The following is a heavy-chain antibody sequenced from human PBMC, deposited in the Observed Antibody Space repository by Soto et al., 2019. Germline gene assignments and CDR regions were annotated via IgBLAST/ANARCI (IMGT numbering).Heavy chain of an antibody. CDR3: TTDRKNDGYYYYYYMDV. V-gene: IGHV3-15*01. J-gene: IGHJ6*03. Sequence: EVQLVESGGGLVKPGGSLRLSCAASGFTFSNAWMSWVRRAPGKGLEWVGRIKSKTDGGTTDYAAPVKGRFTISRDDSKNTPYLQMNSLKTDDTAVYYCTTDRKNDGYYYYYYMDVWGKGTTVTVSS. CDR1: GFTFSNAW. CDR2: IKSKTDGGTT. D-gene: IGHD1-1*01.